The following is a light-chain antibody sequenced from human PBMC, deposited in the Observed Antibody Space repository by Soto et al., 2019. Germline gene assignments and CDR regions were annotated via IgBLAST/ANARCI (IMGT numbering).Light chain of an antibody. CDR1: SSDFGTYNL. CDR2: EVT. J-gene: IGLJ3*02. V-gene: IGLV2-23*02. CDR3: CPYVHPNTLV. Sequence: QSALTQPASVSGSPGQSITISCTETSSDFGTYNLVSWYQQNPGKAPKLMIYEVTKRPSGVSNRFSGSQSGNTASLTISGLQAEDGAGYSCCPYVHPNTLVFGGGTQLTV.